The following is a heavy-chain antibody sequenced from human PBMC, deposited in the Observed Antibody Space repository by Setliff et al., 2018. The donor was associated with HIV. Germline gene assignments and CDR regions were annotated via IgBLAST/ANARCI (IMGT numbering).Heavy chain of an antibody. D-gene: IGHD3-22*01. Sequence: KASETLSLTCTVSGGSISSSSYYWGWIRQPPGKGLEWIGSIYYSGSTYYNPSLKSRVTISVDTSKNQFSLKLSAVTAADTAVYYCASRYHYYDSSGYYRQGAFDIWGQGTVVTVSS. V-gene: IGHV4-39*01. CDR1: GGSISSSSYY. CDR2: IYYSGST. CDR3: ASRYHYYDSSGYYRQGAFDI. J-gene: IGHJ3*02.